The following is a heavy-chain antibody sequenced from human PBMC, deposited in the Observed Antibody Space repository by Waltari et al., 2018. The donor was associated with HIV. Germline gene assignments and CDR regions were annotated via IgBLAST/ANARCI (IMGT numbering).Heavy chain of an antibody. CDR3: TSGVPYNVDGRYLGV. CDR1: GINFGQAS. J-gene: IGHJ2*01. Sequence: VEVVESGGGLVKPGRSLGRSCVVSGINFGQASMNRVRLYAARARESIGCIKSAFDGGRIVFTAPVAGRFSLSRDDLRRTVILQMNNMKAEDTAVSYCTSGVPYNVDGRYLGVWGRGTPVSGSS. CDR2: IKSAFDGGRI. D-gene: IGHD2-21*01. V-gene: IGHV3-15*05.